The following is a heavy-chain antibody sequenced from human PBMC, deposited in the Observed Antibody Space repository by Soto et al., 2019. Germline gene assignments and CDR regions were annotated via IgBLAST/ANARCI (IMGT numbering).Heavy chain of an antibody. Sequence: GESLKISCQGSGYRFTSSWIAWVRQLPGRGLEWMGIIYPGDSDARYSPSFQGRITISADKSISTAFLQWGSLKASDTAMYYCARQGEFCSGDNCYTDYWGQGTLVTVSS. J-gene: IGHJ4*02. CDR2: IYPGDSDA. CDR3: ARQGEFCSGDNCYTDY. D-gene: IGHD2-15*01. CDR1: GYRFTSSW. V-gene: IGHV5-51*01.